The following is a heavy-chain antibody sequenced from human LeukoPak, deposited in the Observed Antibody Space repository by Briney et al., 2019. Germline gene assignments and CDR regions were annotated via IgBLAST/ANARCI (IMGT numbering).Heavy chain of an antibody. CDR2: VSSSGSTI. D-gene: IGHD3-10*01. Sequence: GGSLRLSCAASGFTFSSYNMNWVRQAPGKGLEWVSDVSSSGSTIYFADSVKGRFTISRDNAKNSLYLQMNSLRDEDTAVYYCARLEYYYVSGNYYKLFDYWGQGTLVTVCS. J-gene: IGHJ4*02. CDR3: ARLEYYYVSGNYYKLFDY. CDR1: GFTFSSYN. V-gene: IGHV3-48*02.